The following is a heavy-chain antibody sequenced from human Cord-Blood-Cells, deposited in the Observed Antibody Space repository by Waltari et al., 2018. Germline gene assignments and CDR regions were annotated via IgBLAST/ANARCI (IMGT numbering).Heavy chain of an antibody. D-gene: IGHD3-22*01. CDR3: ARGGGYYYDSSGYYYYYGMDV. CDR2: INHSGST. Sequence: QVQLQQWGAGLLKPSETLSLTCAVYGGSFSGYYWSWIRQPPGRGLGWIGEINHSGSTNYNPSLKSRVTISVDTSKNQFSLKLSSVTAADTAVYYCARGGGYYYDSSGYYYYYGMDVWGQGTTVTVSS. J-gene: IGHJ6*02. V-gene: IGHV4-34*01. CDR1: GGSFSGYY.